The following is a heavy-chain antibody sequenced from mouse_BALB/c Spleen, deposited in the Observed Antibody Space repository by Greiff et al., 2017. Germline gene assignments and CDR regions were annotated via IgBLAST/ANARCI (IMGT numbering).Heavy chain of an antibody. CDR2: ISSGGSYT. J-gene: IGHJ3*01. Sequence: EVKLMESGGGLVQPGGSLKLSCAASGFTFSSYTMSWVRQTPEKRLEWVATISSGGSYTYYPDSVKGRFTISRDNAKNTLYLQMSSLKSEDTAMYYCTRDGNYWFAYWGQGTLVTVSA. V-gene: IGHV5-6-4*01. CDR3: TRDGNYWFAY. CDR1: GFTFSSYT. D-gene: IGHD2-1*01.